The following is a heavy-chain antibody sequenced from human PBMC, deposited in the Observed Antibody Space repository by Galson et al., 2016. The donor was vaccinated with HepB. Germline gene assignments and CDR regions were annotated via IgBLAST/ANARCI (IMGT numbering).Heavy chain of an antibody. J-gene: IGHJ3*02. Sequence: SLRLSCAASGFASSDFAIHWVRQAPGKGLEWVAVISYDGVKKYYADSVKGRFTISRDNSKNPLSLQMNSLRAEDTAMYYCARSPYYYGSSGYYLIPDAFDIWGQGTMVTVSS. CDR2: ISYDGVKK. CDR3: ARSPYYYGSSGYYLIPDAFDI. V-gene: IGHV3-30-3*01. CDR1: GFASSDFA. D-gene: IGHD3-22*01.